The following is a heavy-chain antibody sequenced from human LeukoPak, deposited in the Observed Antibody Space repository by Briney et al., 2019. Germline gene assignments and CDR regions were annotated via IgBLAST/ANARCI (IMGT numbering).Heavy chain of an antibody. J-gene: IGHJ4*02. D-gene: IGHD3-3*01. CDR1: GFTFSSYA. Sequence: GGSLRLSCAASGFTFSSYAMHWVRQAPGKGLEWVSYNSSSGSTIYYADSVKGRFTISRDNAKNSLYLQMNSLRAEDTAVYYCARVCDRDFWSGYYYFDYWGQGTLVTVSS. V-gene: IGHV3-48*04. CDR3: ARVCDRDFWSGYYYFDY. CDR2: NSSSGSTI.